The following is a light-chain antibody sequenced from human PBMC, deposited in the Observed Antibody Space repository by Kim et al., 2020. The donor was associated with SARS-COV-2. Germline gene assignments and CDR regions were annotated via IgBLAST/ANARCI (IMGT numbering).Light chain of an antibody. CDR1: QTINKW. J-gene: IGKJ1*01. V-gene: IGKV1-5*01. CDR3: QQYHAYWT. CDR2: DAS. Sequence: SESVGDRVTITCRASQTINKWLAWYQQKPGKGPKLLIYDASTLESGVPSRFSGSGSETEFTLTISSLQPDDLATYYCQQYHAYWTFGQGTKVDIK.